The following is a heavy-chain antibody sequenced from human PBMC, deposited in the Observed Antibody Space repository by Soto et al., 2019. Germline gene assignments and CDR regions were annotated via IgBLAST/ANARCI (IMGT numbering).Heavy chain of an antibody. CDR1: GGSFSGYY. J-gene: IGHJ6*02. Sequence: QVQLQQCGAGLLKPSETLSLTCAVYGGSFSGYYWSWIRQPPGMGLEWIGEINHSGSTNYNPSLKTRLTIPLDTSKNHLPLKLSSVTAADTAVYYCARGRGGFDWYYYYYGMDVWGQGTTLTVSS. D-gene: IGHD3-9*01. CDR3: ARGRGGFDWYYYYYGMDV. V-gene: IGHV4-34*01. CDR2: INHSGST.